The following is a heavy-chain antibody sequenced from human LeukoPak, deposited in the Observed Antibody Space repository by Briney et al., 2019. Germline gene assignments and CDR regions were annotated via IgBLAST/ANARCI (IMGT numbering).Heavy chain of an antibody. J-gene: IGHJ3*02. D-gene: IGHD6-13*01. V-gene: IGHV4-59*01. Sequence: IPSETLSLTCSVSGGSISSYYWSWVRRPPGKGLEWIGYIYYSGSTNYNPSLKNRVTISVDTSKNQFSLKLSSVTAADTAVYYCARDLATAATADRAFDIWGPGTMVTVSS. CDR3: ARDLATAATADRAFDI. CDR2: IYYSGST. CDR1: GGSISSYY.